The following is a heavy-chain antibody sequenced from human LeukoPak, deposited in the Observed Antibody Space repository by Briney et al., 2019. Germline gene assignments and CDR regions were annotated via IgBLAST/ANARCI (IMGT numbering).Heavy chain of an antibody. CDR3: ARLKYRTNGVCYAGFDY. J-gene: IGHJ4*02. Sequence: GGSLRLSCAASGFTFTSYAMHWVRQAPGQRLEWMGWINAGNGNTKYSQKFQGRVTITRDTSADTAYMELSSLRSEDTAVYYCARLKYRTNGVCYAGFDYWGQGTLVTVSS. D-gene: IGHD2-8*01. V-gene: IGHV1-3*01. CDR1: GFTFTSYA. CDR2: INAGNGNT.